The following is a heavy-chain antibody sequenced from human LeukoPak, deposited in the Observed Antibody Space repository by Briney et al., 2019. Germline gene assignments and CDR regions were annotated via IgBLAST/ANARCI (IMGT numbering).Heavy chain of an antibody. CDR3: AREKLGYCSSSTCYESTGDY. Sequence: GASVKVSCKASGYTFASYAISWVRQAPGQGLEWMGWITTHNGDTNYAQKFQGRVTMTIDTSTTTAYMELRSLRSDDTAVYYCAREKLGYCSSSTCYESTGDYWGQGTLVTVS. D-gene: IGHD2-2*01. V-gene: IGHV1-18*01. CDR1: GYTFASYA. J-gene: IGHJ4*02. CDR2: ITTHNGDT.